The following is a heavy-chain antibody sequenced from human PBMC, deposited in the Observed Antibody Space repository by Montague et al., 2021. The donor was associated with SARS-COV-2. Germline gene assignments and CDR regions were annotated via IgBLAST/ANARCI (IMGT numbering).Heavy chain of an antibody. D-gene: IGHD2-2*01. Sequence: TLSLTCTASGGSISSGGYYWSWIRQHPGKGLERIGYIYYDGYTYYNPSLKSRVTISVDTSKNQFSLNLSSVTAADTAVYYCARDAIGAAGGYGMDVWGQGTTVTVSS. CDR2: IYYDGYT. V-gene: IGHV4-31*03. CDR3: ARDAIGAAGGYGMDV. J-gene: IGHJ6*02. CDR1: GGSISSGGYY.